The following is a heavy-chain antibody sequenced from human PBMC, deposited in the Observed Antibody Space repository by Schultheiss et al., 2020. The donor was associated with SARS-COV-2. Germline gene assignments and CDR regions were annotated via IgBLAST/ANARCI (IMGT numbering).Heavy chain of an antibody. D-gene: IGHD6-13*01. Sequence: SETLSLTCAVYGGSFSGYYWSWIRQPPGKGLEWIGEINHSGSTNYNPSLKSRVTISVDTSKNQFSLKLSSVTAADTAVYYCARTTLYSSSYYMDVWGKGTTVTVSS. CDR1: GGSFSGYY. CDR3: ARTTLYSSSYYMDV. CDR2: INHSGST. J-gene: IGHJ6*03. V-gene: IGHV4-34*01.